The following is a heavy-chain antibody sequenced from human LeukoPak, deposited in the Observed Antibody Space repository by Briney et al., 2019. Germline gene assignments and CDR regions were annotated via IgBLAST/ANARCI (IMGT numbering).Heavy chain of an antibody. CDR2: IWYDGSNK. Sequence: GGSLRLSCAASGFTFSSYSMNWVRQAPGKGLEWVAVIWYDGSNKYYADSVKGRFTISRDNSKNTLYLQMNSLRAEDTAVYYCARSLAGTNYYYYAMDVWGQGTTVTVSS. V-gene: IGHV3-33*08. D-gene: IGHD6-19*01. CDR3: ARSLAGTNYYYYAMDV. CDR1: GFTFSSYS. J-gene: IGHJ6*02.